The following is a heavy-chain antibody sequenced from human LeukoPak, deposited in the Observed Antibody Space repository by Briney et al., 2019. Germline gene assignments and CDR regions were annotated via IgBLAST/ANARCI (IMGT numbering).Heavy chain of an antibody. V-gene: IGHV4-34*01. J-gene: IGHJ4*02. CDR2: IDHSGST. CDR1: GGSFSGYY. D-gene: IGHD3-3*02. CDR3: ASSNHFWSGYYLLDY. Sequence: PSETLSLTCAVYGGSFSGYYWSWIHQPPGKGLEWIGEIDHSGSTNYNPSLKSRVTISVDTSKNQFSLELSSVTAADTAVYYCASSNHFWSGYYLLDYWSQGTLVTVSS.